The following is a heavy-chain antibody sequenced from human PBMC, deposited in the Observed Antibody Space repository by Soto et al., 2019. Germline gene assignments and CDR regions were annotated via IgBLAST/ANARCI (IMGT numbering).Heavy chain of an antibody. V-gene: IGHV4-59*01. J-gene: IGHJ4*02. Sequence: SETLSLTYTVSGGSISNYYWNWIRQSPGKGLEWIGYIYSSGSTHYNPSLQNRVTISIDTSKNQVSLKVNSVTAADTAVYYCARDHPHSYGVYYFDYWGQGTPVTVS. D-gene: IGHD5-18*01. CDR3: ARDHPHSYGVYYFDY. CDR2: IYSSGST. CDR1: GGSISNYY.